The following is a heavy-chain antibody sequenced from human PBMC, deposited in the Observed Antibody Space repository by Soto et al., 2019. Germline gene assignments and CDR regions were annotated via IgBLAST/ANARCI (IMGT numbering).Heavy chain of an antibody. D-gene: IGHD6-6*01. CDR2: FDPEDGET. CDR1: GYTLTELS. CDR3: ATVAARPPAFDI. V-gene: IGHV1-24*01. J-gene: IGHJ3*02. Sequence: ASVKVSCKVSGYTLTELSMHWVRQAPGKGLEWMGGFDPEDGETIYAQKFQGRVTMTEDTSTDTAYMELSSLRSEDTAVYYCATVAARPPAFDIWGQGTMVTVSS.